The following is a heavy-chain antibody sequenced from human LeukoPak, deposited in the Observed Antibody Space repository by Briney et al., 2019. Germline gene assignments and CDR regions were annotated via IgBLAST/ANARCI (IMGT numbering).Heavy chain of an antibody. CDR2: IYYSGST. V-gene: IGHV4-31*03. CDR1: GGSISSGGYY. D-gene: IGHD3-9*01. J-gene: IGHJ3*02. CDR3: ARVGSDILTGYGAFDI. Sequence: SETLSLTCTVSGGSISSGGYYWSWIRQHPGKGLEWIGYIYYSGSTYYNPSLKSRVTISVVTSKNQFSLKLSSVTAADTAVYYCARVGSDILTGYGAFDIWGQGTMVTVSS.